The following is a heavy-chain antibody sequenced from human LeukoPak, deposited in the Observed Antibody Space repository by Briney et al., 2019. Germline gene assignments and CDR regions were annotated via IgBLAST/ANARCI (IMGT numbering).Heavy chain of an antibody. CDR2: IYYSGST. D-gene: IGHD2-15*01. CDR1: GGSISSYY. J-gene: IGHJ3*02. CDR3: ARVTDCSGGSCYGAFDI. Sequence: SETLSLTCTVYGGSISSYYWSWIRQPPGKGLEWIVYIYYSGSTNYNPSLKSRVTISVDTSKNQFSLKLSSVTAADTAVYYCARVTDCSGGSCYGAFDIWGQGTMVTVSS. V-gene: IGHV4-59*01.